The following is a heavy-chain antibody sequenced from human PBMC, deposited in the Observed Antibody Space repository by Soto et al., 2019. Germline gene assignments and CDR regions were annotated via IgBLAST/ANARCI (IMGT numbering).Heavy chain of an antibody. CDR2: IIPILGIA. V-gene: IGHV1-69*08. CDR3: ARDGQVVAARYYFDY. Sequence: QVQLVQTGAEVKKPGSSVKVSCKASGGTFSSYTISWVRQAPGQGLEWMGRIIPILGIANYAQKFQGRVTITADKSTSTGYMELSSLRSEDTAVYYCARDGQVVAARYYFDYWGQGTLVTVSS. D-gene: IGHD2-15*01. CDR1: GGTFSSYT. J-gene: IGHJ4*02.